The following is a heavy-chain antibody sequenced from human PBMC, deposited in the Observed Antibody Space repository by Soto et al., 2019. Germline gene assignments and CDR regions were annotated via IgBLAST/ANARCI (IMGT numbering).Heavy chain of an antibody. CDR1: GGSVSGANYY. J-gene: IGHJ3*02. V-gene: IGHV4-34*01. D-gene: IGHD1-1*01. CDR2: MSHSGGA. Sequence: QVQLQQWGAGLLKPSETLSLTCAVYGGSVSGANYYWSWIRQPPGKGLEWIGEMSHSGGAHFNPSLKSRATISVETSTNQLSLKMSSVTAADTALYYCARVERGTATTVVDAFDIWGPGTMVTVSS. CDR3: ARVERGTATTVVDAFDI.